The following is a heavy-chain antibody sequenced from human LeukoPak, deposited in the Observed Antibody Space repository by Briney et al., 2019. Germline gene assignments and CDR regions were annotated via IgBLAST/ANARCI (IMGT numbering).Heavy chain of an antibody. D-gene: IGHD4-17*01. V-gene: IGHV4-39*07. CDR1: GGSISSSSYY. CDR3: ARDTTVTTDYYYYYMDV. J-gene: IGHJ6*03. CDR2: IYYSGST. Sequence: PSETLSLTCTVSGGSISSSSYYWGWIRQPPGKGLEWIGSIYYSGSTYYNPSLKSRVTISVDTSKNQFSLKLSSVTAADTAVYYCARDTTVTTDYYYYYMDVWGKGTTVTVSS.